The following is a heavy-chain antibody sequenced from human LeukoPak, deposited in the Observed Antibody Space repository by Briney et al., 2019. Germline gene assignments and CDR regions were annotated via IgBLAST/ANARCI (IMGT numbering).Heavy chain of an antibody. CDR2: ISSSSSYI. J-gene: IGHJ3*02. V-gene: IGHV3-21*01. Sequence: GGSLRLSCAASGFTFSSYSMNWVRQAPRKGLEWVSSISSSSSYIYYADSVKGRFTISRDNAKNSLYLQMNSLRAEDTAVYYCARPLGYCSSTSCYTGAFDIWGQGTMVTVSS. D-gene: IGHD2-2*02. CDR1: GFTFSSYS. CDR3: ARPLGYCSSTSCYTGAFDI.